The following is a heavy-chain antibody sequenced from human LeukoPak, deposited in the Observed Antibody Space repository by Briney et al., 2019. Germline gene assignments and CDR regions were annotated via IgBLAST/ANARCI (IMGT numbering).Heavy chain of an antibody. J-gene: IGHJ4*02. CDR2: ISASGDST. Sequence: GGSLRLSCAASGFSFSSYAMTWVRQAPGKGLEWVSGISASGDSTNYADSVKGRFTISRDSSKNTVYLQVNSLRAEDTAVYYCASFPRADMGLIILDYWGQGTLVTVSS. CDR3: ASFPRADMGLIILDY. V-gene: IGHV3-23*01. D-gene: IGHD3-16*02. CDR1: GFSFSSYA.